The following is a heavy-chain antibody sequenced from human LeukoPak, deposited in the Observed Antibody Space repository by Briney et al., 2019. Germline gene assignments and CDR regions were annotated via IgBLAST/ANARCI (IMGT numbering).Heavy chain of an antibody. CDR1: GFTFRSYS. D-gene: IGHD3/OR15-3a*01. V-gene: IGHV3-21*01. CDR3: ARFETRGTGDSDF. Sequence: GSLRLSCEGTGFTFRSYSMNWVRQAPGKGLEWVSSISGDSVYIFYADSVKGRFTISRDDAKSSLYLQMNSLRAEDTAVYYCARFETRGTGDSDFWGQGTLVTVSS. J-gene: IGHJ4*02. CDR2: ISGDSVYI.